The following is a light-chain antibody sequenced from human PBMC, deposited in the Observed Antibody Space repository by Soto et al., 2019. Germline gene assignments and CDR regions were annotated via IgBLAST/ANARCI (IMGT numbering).Light chain of an antibody. Sequence: DIQMTQSPSSLSGSVGDRVTITCRASQSISRDLNWYQQKPGKAPNLLIYAASTLESGVPSRFSGSGSGTDFTLTISSLQPEDFATYYCQQSYSTPITFGQGTRLEIK. CDR3: QQSYSTPIT. CDR2: AAS. J-gene: IGKJ5*01. CDR1: QSISRD. V-gene: IGKV1-39*01.